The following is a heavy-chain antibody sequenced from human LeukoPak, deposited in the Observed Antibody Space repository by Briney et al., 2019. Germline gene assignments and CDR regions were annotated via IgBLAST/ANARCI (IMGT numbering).Heavy chain of an antibody. D-gene: IGHD1-26*01. CDR3: AREEALGSGSFDY. J-gene: IGHJ4*02. CDR2: IYYSGST. Sequence: SETLSLTCTVSGGSISNYWSWIRQPPGKGLEWIGYIYYSGSTSYNPSLKSRVTISVDTSKNQFSLKLSSVTAADTAVYYCAREEALGSGSFDYWGQGTLVTVSS. V-gene: IGHV4-59*01. CDR1: GGSISNY.